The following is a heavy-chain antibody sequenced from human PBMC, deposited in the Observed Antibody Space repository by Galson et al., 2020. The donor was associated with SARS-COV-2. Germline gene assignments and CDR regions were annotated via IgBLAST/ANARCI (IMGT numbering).Heavy chain of an antibody. CDR3: ARAITIFGVVIANFDY. CDR1: GGSISSGGYY. D-gene: IGHD3-3*01. CDR2: IYYSGST. Sequence: SETLSLTCTVSGGSISSGGYYWSWIRQHPGQGLEWIGYIYYSGSTYYNPSLKSRVTISVDTSKNQFSLKLSSVTAADTSVYYGARAITIFGVVIANFDYWGQGTLVTVSS. J-gene: IGHJ4*02. V-gene: IGHV4-31*03.